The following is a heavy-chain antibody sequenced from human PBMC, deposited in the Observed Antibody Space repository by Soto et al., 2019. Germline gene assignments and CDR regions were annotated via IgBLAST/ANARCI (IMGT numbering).Heavy chain of an antibody. J-gene: IGHJ4*02. CDR1: GYTFSGFY. Sequence: ASVKVSCKASGYTFSGFYMHWVRQAPGQGLEWMGWINPNSGGTKSAEKFQGRVTMTRDTSVSTAYMELSRLTSDDTAVYYCASAAVTGTAGLDFWGQGTQVTV. CDR3: ASAAVTGTAGLDF. D-gene: IGHD6-19*01. V-gene: IGHV1-2*02. CDR2: INPNSGGT.